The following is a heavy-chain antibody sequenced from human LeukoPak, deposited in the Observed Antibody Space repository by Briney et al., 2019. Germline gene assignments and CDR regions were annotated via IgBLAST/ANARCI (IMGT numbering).Heavy chain of an antibody. CDR3: ARHRTWAFDY. Sequence: PSETLSLTCTVSGGSISSSSYYWGWIRQPPGKGLEWIGSIYYSGSTYYNPSLKSRVTTSVDTSKNQFSLKLSSVSAADTAVYYCARHRTWAFDYWGQGTLVTVSS. V-gene: IGHV4-39*01. CDR1: GGSISSSSYY. D-gene: IGHD3-16*01. CDR2: IYYSGST. J-gene: IGHJ4*02.